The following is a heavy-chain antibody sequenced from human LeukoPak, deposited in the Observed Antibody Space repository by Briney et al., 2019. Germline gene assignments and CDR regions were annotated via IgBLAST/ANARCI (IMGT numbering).Heavy chain of an antibody. CDR1: GGSFSGYY. V-gene: IGHV4-34*01. CDR2: INHNGST. CDR3: ASPSGYGMDV. J-gene: IGHJ6*02. Sequence: SETLSLTCAVYGGSFSGYYWSWIRQPPGKGLEWIGEINHNGSTNYNPSLKSRVTISVDTSKNQFSLKLSSVTAADTAVYYCASPSGYGMDVWGQGTTVTVSS. D-gene: IGHD6-6*01.